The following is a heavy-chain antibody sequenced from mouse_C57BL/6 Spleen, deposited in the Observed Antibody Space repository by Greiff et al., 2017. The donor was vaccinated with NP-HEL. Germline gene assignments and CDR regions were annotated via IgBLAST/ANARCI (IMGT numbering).Heavy chain of an antibody. J-gene: IGHJ3*01. Sequence: QVHVQQSGAELVKPGASVKISCKASGYAFSSYWMNWVKQRPGKGLEWIGQIYPGDGDTNYNGKFKGKATLTADKSSVKISYMQLSSLTSEDSAVYFCAREEAYYSNLAWFAYWGQGTLVTVSA. CDR2: IYPGDGDT. CDR3: AREEAYYSNLAWFAY. D-gene: IGHD2-5*01. V-gene: IGHV1-80*01. CDR1: GYAFSSYW.